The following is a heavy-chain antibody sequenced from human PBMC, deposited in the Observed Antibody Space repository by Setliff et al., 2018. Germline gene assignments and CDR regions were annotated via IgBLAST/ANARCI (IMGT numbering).Heavy chain of an antibody. V-gene: IGHV1-2*06. CDR2: INPIGGGA. CDR1: GYSFTNYA. CDR3: ARDLNRWFGEFAFDI. J-gene: IGHJ3*02. D-gene: IGHD3-10*01. Sequence: AAVKVDGKASGYSFTNYAMHWVRQAPGQGLEWMGHINPIGGGATYAQKFHGRVTMTRDSSTSTVYMELNSLGADDTAIYFCARDLNRWFGEFAFDIWGQGTMVTVSS.